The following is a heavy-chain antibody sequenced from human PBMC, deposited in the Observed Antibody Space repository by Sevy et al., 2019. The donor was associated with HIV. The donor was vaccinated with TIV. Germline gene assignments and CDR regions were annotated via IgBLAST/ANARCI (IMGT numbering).Heavy chain of an antibody. V-gene: IGHV3-66*01. CDR2: IYSGGST. J-gene: IGHJ4*02. D-gene: IGHD3-22*01. CDR1: GFTVSSNY. CDR3: ARGGYYYDNAAYYALDS. Sequence: GGSLRLSCAASGFTVSSNYMSWVRQAPGKGLEWVSVIYSGGSTYYADSVKGRFTISRDNSKNTLYLQMNNVRVEDTAVYYCARGGYYYDNAAYYALDSWGQGTLVTVSS.